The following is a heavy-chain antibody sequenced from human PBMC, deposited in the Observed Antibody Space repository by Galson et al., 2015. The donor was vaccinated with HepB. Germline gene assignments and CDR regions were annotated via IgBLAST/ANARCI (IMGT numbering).Heavy chain of an antibody. J-gene: IGHJ4*02. Sequence: QSGAEVKKPGESLKISCKGSGYSFTSYWIGWVRQMPGKGLEWMGIIYPGDSDTRYSPSFQGQVTISADKSISTAYLQWSSLKASDTAMYYCARYEGSQLVTLSWFDYWGQGTLVTVSS. CDR2: IYPGDSDT. D-gene: IGHD6-13*01. CDR1: GYSFTSYW. V-gene: IGHV5-51*01. CDR3: ARYEGSQLVTLSWFDY.